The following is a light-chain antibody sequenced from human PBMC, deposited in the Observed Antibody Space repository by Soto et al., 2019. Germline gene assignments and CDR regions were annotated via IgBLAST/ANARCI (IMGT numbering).Light chain of an antibody. CDR1: QSISTY. J-gene: IGKJ1*01. CDR3: QQRSNWPPWT. V-gene: IGKV3-11*01. Sequence: EIALTQSRATLSLSPGERATLSCRSSQSISTYLAWYQQKPGQAPRLLIYDASNRATGIPARFSGSGSGTDFTLTISSLEPEDFAVYYCQQRSNWPPWTFGQGTKVDIK. CDR2: DAS.